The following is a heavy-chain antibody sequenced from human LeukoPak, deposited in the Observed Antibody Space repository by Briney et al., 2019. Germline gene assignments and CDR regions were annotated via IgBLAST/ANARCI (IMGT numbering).Heavy chain of an antibody. CDR3: AKDAAASTWIQPLRGYFDY. V-gene: IGHV3-30*02. Sequence: PGGSLRLSCAASGFTFSSYDMHWVRQAPGKGLEWVAFIRYDGSNKYYADSVKGRFTISRDNSKNTLYLQMNSLRAEDTAVYYCAKDAAASTWIQPLRGYFDYWGQGTLVTVSS. CDR2: IRYDGSNK. D-gene: IGHD5-18*01. J-gene: IGHJ4*02. CDR1: GFTFSSYD.